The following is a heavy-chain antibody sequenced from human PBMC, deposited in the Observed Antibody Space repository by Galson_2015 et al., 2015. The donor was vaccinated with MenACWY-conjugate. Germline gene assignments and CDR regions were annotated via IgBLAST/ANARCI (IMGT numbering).Heavy chain of an antibody. J-gene: IGHJ5*02. CDR2: IWYDGSNK. V-gene: IGHV3-33*01. Sequence: SLRLSCAASGFTFSSYGMHWVRQAPGKGLEWVAVIWYDGSNKYYADSVKGRFTISRDNSKNTLCLQMNSLRAEDTAVYYCAREGADCSSTSCYIGGNWFDPWGQGTLVTVSS. CDR3: AREGADCSSTSCYIGGNWFDP. D-gene: IGHD2-2*02. CDR1: GFTFSSYG.